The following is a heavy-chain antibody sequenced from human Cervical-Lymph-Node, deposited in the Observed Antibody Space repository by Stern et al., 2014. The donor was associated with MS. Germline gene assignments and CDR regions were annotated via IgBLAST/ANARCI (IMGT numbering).Heavy chain of an antibody. CDR1: GDSINSGGYY. V-gene: IGHV4-31*01. J-gene: IGHJ4*02. D-gene: IGHD3-3*01. Sequence: QLQLQESGPGLVKPSQTLSLTCTVSGDSINSGGYYWSWLRQHPWKGLEWIGYIYCTGRAFYDPSLKSQFTISVDTSTNQFSLKLSSVTAADTAVYYCVRDPITIFGVEAYFDNWGQGTLVTVSS. CDR2: IYCTGRA. CDR3: VRDPITIFGVEAYFDN.